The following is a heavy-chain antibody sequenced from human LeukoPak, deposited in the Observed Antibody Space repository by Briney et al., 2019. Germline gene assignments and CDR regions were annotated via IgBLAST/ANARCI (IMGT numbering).Heavy chain of an antibody. CDR2: ISAYNGNT. V-gene: IGHV1-18*01. D-gene: IGHD3-22*01. CDR3: ARGKRITMIVDYVDV. J-gene: IGHJ6*03. Sequence: GASVKVSCKASGYTFTSYGISWVRQAPGQGLEWMGWISAYNGNTNYAQKLQGRVTMTTDTSTSTAYMELRSLRSDDTAVYYCARGKRITMIVDYVDVWGKGTTVTVSS. CDR1: GYTFTSYG.